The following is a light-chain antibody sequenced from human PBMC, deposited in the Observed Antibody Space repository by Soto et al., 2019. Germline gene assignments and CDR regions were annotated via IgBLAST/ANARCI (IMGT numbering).Light chain of an antibody. V-gene: IGKV3-20*01. CDR3: PQYGSSPT. CDR1: RSVSSY. J-gene: IGKJ4*01. Sequence: RVSMHSTTTLSVSLGPRPTLSGRSSRSVSSYLAWYQQKPGQGPRLLIYGASSRATGLPDRFSGSGSGTDFTLTISRLEPEDFAVYYCPQYGSSPTVGEGTQVEIK. CDR2: GAS.